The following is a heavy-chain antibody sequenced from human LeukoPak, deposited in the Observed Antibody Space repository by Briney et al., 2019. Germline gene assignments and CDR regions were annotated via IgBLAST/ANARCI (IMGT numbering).Heavy chain of an antibody. D-gene: IGHD5-18*01. Sequence: NASETLSLTCTLSGGSMTTHHWNWIRQTPGKGLEWIGYVFDSGRTKVNPPLKSRVTLSADTSKNQLSLGLSSVTAADTAMYYCTTIKRGDIFGYFDFWGQGILVTVSS. V-gene: IGHV4-59*11. J-gene: IGHJ4*02. CDR3: TTIKRGDIFGYFDF. CDR1: GGSMTTHH. CDR2: VFDSGRT.